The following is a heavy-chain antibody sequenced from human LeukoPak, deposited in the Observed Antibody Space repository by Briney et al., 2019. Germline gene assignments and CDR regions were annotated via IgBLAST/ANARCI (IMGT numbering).Heavy chain of an antibody. Sequence: GASVKVSCKASGYTFTNYGISWVRQAPGQGLEWMGWISVYNGNTNYAQKFQGRVSMTTDTSTSTAYMELRSLRSDDTAVYYCARVLLSGYPTLRPYYMDVWGKGTTVTVSS. CDR3: ARVLLSGYPTLRPYYMDV. CDR1: GYTFTNYG. V-gene: IGHV1-18*01. D-gene: IGHD3-3*01. J-gene: IGHJ6*03. CDR2: ISVYNGNT.